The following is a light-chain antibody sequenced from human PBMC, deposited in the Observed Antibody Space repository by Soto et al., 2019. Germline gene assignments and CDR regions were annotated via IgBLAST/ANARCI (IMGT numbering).Light chain of an antibody. V-gene: IGKV3-15*01. Sequence: EIVMTQSPATLSVSPGEGATLSCRASQSIYSDLAWYQQKPGQAPRLLIYDASTRAPVIPDRFSGSGSGTEFTLTISSLQSEDFALYYCQQYNDWLTFGGGTKGEI. CDR1: QSIYSD. J-gene: IGKJ4*01. CDR3: QQYNDWLT. CDR2: DAS.